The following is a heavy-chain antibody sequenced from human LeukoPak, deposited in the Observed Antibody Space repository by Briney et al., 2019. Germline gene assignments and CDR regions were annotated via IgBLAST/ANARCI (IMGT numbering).Heavy chain of an antibody. V-gene: IGHV3-21*01. CDR1: GFTFSSYS. CDR3: ARAGSSGWYSRDSDY. CDR2: ISSSSSYI. Sequence: KAGGSLRLSCAASGFTFSSYSMNWVRQAPGKGLEWVSSISSSSSYIYYADSVKGRFTMSRDNAKNSLYLQMNSLRAEDTAVYYCARAGSSGWYSRDSDYWGQGTLVTVSS. J-gene: IGHJ4*02. D-gene: IGHD6-19*01.